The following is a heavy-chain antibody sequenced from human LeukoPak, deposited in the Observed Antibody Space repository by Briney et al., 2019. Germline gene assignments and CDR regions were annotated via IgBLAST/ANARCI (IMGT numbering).Heavy chain of an antibody. V-gene: IGHV3-7*03. D-gene: IGHD5-24*01. CDR3: AKGGRSLQTY. CDR1: GFMFSSNW. J-gene: IGHJ4*02. CDR2: IKEDGTET. Sequence: GGSLRLSCAASGFMFSSNWMSWVRLAPGKGLEWVANIKEDGTETYYVDSVKGRFTISRDNAKNSLYLQMNSLRVEDTAVYCCAKGGRSLQTYWGQGTLVTVSS.